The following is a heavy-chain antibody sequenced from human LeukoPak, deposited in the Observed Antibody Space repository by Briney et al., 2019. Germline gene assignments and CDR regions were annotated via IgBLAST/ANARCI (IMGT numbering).Heavy chain of an antibody. J-gene: IGHJ5*02. D-gene: IGHD2-15*01. CDR3: ARTTKVVVAATGRLNNWFDP. CDR2: ISAYNGNT. V-gene: IGHV1-18*01. Sequence: GASVKVSCKASGYTFTSYGISWVRQAPGQGLEWMGWISAYNGNTNYAQKLQGRVTMTTDTSTSTAYMELRSLRSDDTAVYYCARTTKVVVAATGRLNNWFDPWGQGTLVTVSS. CDR1: GYTFTSYG.